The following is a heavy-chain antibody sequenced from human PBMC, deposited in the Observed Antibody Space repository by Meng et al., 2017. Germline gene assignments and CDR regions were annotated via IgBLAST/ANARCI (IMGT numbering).Heavy chain of an antibody. Sequence: GGSLRLSCAASGFTFSSYAMHCVRQAPGKGLEWVAVISYDGSNKYYADSVKGRFTISRDNSKNTLYLQMNSLGAEDTAVYYCARDSEKTYYYSSGSYSFFDYWGLRTLVTVSS. CDR2: ISYDGSNK. D-gene: IGHD3-10*01. J-gene: IGHJ4*02. CDR1: GFTFSSYA. CDR3: ARDSEKTYYYSSGSYSFFDY. V-gene: IGHV3-30*01.